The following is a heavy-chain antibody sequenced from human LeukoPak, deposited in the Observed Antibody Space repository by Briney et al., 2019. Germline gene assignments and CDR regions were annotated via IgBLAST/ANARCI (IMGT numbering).Heavy chain of an antibody. D-gene: IGHD4-17*01. J-gene: IGHJ4*02. CDR2: IYDSGST. CDR1: GGSIYSGAYY. V-gene: IGHV4-31*11. Sequence: SQTLSLTCAVSGGSIYSGAYYWSWIRQLPGEGLEWIGYIYDSGSTFYNPSLKSRVSISIDTSKNQFSLSLRSVTAADTAVYYCARGGHDYGDYGYWGQGRLVTVSS. CDR3: ARGGHDYGDYGY.